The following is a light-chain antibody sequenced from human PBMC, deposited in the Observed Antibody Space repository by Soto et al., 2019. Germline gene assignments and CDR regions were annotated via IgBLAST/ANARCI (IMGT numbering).Light chain of an antibody. Sequence: QSALTQPASVSGSPGQSLTISCTGTSSYVGSSNFVSWYQQHPGKAPKLIIYEGSRRPSGVSGRFSGSKSGNAASLTISGLQAEDEADYYCCSFPGTSTLYVFGSGTKLTVL. V-gene: IGLV2-23*01. CDR3: CSFPGTSTLYV. CDR2: EGS. J-gene: IGLJ1*01. CDR1: SSYVGSSNF.